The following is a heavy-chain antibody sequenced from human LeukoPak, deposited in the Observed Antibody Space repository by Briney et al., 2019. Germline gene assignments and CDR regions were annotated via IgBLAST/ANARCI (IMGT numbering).Heavy chain of an antibody. CDR3: ARHTGSYNFDY. CDR2: ISYSGST. J-gene: IGHJ4*02. D-gene: IGHD3-10*01. Sequence: SETLSLTCTVSGGSISTYFWSWIRQPPGKGLEWIAYISYSGSTNHNPSLKSRVTISVDTSKKQFSLRLSSVTAADTAVYYCARHTGSYNFDYWGQGTLVTVSS. CDR1: GGSISTYF. V-gene: IGHV4-59*01.